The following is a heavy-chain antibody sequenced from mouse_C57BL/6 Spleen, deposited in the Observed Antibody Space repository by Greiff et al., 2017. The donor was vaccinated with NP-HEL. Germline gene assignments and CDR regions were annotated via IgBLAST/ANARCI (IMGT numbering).Heavy chain of an antibody. CDR2: INPNNGGT. CDR1: GYTFTDYY. V-gene: IGHV1-26*01. Sequence: VQLQQSGPELVKPGASVKISCKASGYTFTDYYMNWVKQSHGKSLEWIGDINPNNGGTSYNQKFKGKATLTVDKSSSTAYMELRSLTSEDSAVYYCASSIYYYAMDDWGQGTSVTVAS. CDR3: ASSIYYYAMDD. D-gene: IGHD2-1*01. J-gene: IGHJ4*01.